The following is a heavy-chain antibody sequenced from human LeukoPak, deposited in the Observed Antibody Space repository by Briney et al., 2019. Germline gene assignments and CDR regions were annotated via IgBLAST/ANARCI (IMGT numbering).Heavy chain of an antibody. CDR1: GFIFGKYA. D-gene: IGHD3-22*01. CDR2: ISGGGDST. V-gene: IGHV3-23*01. J-gene: IGHJ4*02. Sequence: QPGGSLRLSCVGSGFIFGKYATTWVRQAPGKGLEWVSTISGGGDSTWNADSVKGRFIVSRDNSKNTLYLQMSSLRVEDTAVYYCAKGSSGYFYEGFDYWGQGTLVTVSS. CDR3: AKGSSGYFYEGFDY.